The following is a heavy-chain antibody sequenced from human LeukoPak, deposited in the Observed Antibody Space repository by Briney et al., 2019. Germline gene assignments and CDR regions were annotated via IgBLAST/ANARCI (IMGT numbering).Heavy chain of an antibody. Sequence: GGSLRLSCAASGFTFSSYAMSWVRQAPGEGLEWVSTISRSGGSTYYADSVKGRFTISRDFSKNTLYLQMNSLRAEDTAVYYCAKVVGATAYYFDYWGQGTLVTVSS. CDR2: ISRSGGST. D-gene: IGHD1-26*01. CDR3: AKVVGATAYYFDY. V-gene: IGHV3-23*01. J-gene: IGHJ4*02. CDR1: GFTFSSYA.